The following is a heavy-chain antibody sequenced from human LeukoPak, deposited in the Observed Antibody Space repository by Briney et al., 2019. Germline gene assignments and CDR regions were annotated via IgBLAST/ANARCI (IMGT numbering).Heavy chain of an antibody. J-gene: IGHJ6*04. CDR1: GFTFSAYE. V-gene: IGHV3-48*03. CDR3: AELGITMIGGV. Sequence: GGSLRLSCAASGFTFSAYEMNWVRQAPGKGLEWVSYIGSSGSTVYYADSVKGRFTISRDNAKNSLYMQMNSLRAEDTAVYYCAELGITMIGGVWGKGTTVTISS. CDR2: IGSSGSTV. D-gene: IGHD3-10*02.